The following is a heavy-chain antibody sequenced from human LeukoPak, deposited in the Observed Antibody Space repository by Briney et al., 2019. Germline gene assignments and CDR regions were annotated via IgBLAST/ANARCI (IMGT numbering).Heavy chain of an antibody. CDR3: AKAGGYSYNSYFAP. CDR1: GFTLSSYA. J-gene: IGHJ5*02. D-gene: IGHD5-18*01. CDR2: ISGSGGSP. Sequence: GGSLRLSCAVSGFTLSSYAMSWVRQAPGKGLEWVSVISGSGGSPNYADSVKGRFSISRDNSKNTLYLQMNNLRAEDTAVYYCAKAGGYSYNSYFAPWGQGTLVTVSS. V-gene: IGHV3-23*01.